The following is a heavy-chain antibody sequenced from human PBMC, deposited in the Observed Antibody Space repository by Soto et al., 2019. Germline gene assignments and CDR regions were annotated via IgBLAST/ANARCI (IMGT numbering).Heavy chain of an antibody. CDR2: MNPKSGET. V-gene: IGHV1-8*01. Sequence: QVQLVQSGAEVKKPGASVKVSCKASGYTFTSNDIYWMRQATGQGLECMGWMNPKSGETRYAPKFQDRVMMTTNTFIYTAYLELTRLTSADTAVYYCARGRPGGGVKRSWFDPWGQGTLVTVSS. D-gene: IGHD2-8*02. CDR3: ARGRPGGGVKRSWFDP. J-gene: IGHJ5*02. CDR1: GYTFTSND.